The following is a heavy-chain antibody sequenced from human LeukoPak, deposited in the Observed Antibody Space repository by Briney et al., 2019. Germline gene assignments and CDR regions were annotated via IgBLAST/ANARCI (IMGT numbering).Heavy chain of an antibody. D-gene: IGHD1-20*01. V-gene: IGHV3-11*01. Sequence: GGSLRLSCAASGFTFSDYYMSWIRQAPGKGLEWVSYISSSGSTIYYADSVKGRFTTSRDNAKNSLCLQMNSLRAEDTAVYYCARSRPAPEGRYNWDVWTKHQGDYYGLDVWGQGTTVTVSS. CDR1: GFTFSDYY. J-gene: IGHJ6*02. CDR2: ISSSGSTI. CDR3: ARSRPAPEGRYNWDVWTKHQGDYYGLDV.